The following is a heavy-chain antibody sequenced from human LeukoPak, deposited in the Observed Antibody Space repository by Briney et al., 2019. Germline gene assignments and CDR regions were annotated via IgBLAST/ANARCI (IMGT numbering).Heavy chain of an antibody. CDR3: ARGHYYDSSGYYIGQGDAFDI. Sequence: GASVKVSCKASGYTFTGYYMHWVRQAPGQGLEWMGWISAYNGNTNYAQKLQGRVTMTTDTSTSTAYMELRSLRSDDMAVYYCARGHYYDSSGYYIGQGDAFDIWGQGTMVTVSS. J-gene: IGHJ3*02. V-gene: IGHV1-18*03. CDR1: GYTFTGYY. D-gene: IGHD3-22*01. CDR2: ISAYNGNT.